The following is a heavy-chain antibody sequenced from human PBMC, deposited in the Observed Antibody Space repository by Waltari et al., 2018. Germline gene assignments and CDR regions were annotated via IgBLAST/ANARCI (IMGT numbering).Heavy chain of an antibody. J-gene: IGHJ5*02. D-gene: IGHD3-16*01. CDR2: MNPNSGNT. V-gene: IGHV1-8*01. Sequence: QVQLVQSGAAVKKPGASVKVSCKASGYTFTSYDINWVRQATGQGLEWMGWMNPNSGNTGDAQKFQGRVNMTRNTSISTAYRELSSLRSEETAVYYCARVGQPDPEGFDPWGQGTLVTVSS. CDR3: ARVGQPDPEGFDP. CDR1: GYTFTSYD.